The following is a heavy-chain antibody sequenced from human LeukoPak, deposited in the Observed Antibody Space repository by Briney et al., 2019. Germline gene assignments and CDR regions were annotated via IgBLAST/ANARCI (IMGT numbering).Heavy chain of an antibody. Sequence: LTLSCLASGFTFSDYYMSWLRQPPGRELEWIGYIYYSGCSNYNPSLKSRVTISVDTSKNQVALNRASMTAADTAVYYCARGPRSWFDPWGQGTLVTVSS. V-gene: IGHV4-59*01. CDR3: ARGPRSWFDP. J-gene: IGHJ5*02. CDR2: IYYSGCS. CDR1: GFTFSDYY.